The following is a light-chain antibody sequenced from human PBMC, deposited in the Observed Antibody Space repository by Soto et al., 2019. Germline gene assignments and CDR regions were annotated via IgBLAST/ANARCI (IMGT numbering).Light chain of an antibody. CDR2: GNT. Sequence: QSVLTQPPSVSGALGQRVTISCTGITSNIGAGYDVHWYQLLPGRAPKLLIYGNTNRPSGVPDRFSGSKSATSASLAITGLQAEDEADYYCSSYTSSSTVVFGGGTKVTVL. J-gene: IGLJ2*01. CDR3: SSYTSSSTVV. CDR1: TSNIGAGYD. V-gene: IGLV1-40*01.